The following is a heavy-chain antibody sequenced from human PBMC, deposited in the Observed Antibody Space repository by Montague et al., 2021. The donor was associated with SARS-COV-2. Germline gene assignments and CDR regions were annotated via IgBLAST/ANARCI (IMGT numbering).Heavy chain of an antibody. J-gene: IGHJ6*02. CDR3: ARQLRVRRTWQVGDYNHYGMDV. D-gene: IGHD1-1*01. V-gene: IGHV4-39*07. Sequence: SETLSLTCTVSGASISSPSYYWDWIRQPPGNGLEWIASIYYSGSTNYNPSLQSRVTISVDTSRNQFSLRLTSVTAADTAVYYCARQLRVRRTWQVGDYNHYGMDVWGQGTTVSVSS. CDR2: IYYSGST. CDR1: GASISSPSYY.